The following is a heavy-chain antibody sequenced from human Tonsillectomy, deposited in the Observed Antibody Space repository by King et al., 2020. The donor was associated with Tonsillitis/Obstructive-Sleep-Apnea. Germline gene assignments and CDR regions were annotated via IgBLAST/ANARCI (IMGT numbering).Heavy chain of an antibody. CDR1: GGSISSSSYY. D-gene: IGHD3-10*01. CDR2: MYSSGTT. V-gene: IGHV4-39*01. Sequence: QLQESGPGLVKPSKTLSLTCTVYGGSISSSSYYWAWIRQPPGKGLEWIGSMYSSGTTYNNPSLQSRVTMSVDTSRNQFSLKLSSVTAADTAVFYCATMTYYGRLGHEFDYWGRGPLVTVSS. CDR3: ATMTYYGRLGHEFDY. J-gene: IGHJ4*02.